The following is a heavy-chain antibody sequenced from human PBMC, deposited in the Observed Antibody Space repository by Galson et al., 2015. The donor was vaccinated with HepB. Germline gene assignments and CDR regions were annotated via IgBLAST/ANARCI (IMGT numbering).Heavy chain of an antibody. CDR1: GYTFIKYT. CDR2: INTYNGNT. D-gene: IGHD2-15*01. CDR3: ARGGLVVVVNATQNNWFDP. Sequence: VSCKASGYTFIKYTINWVRQAPGQGLEWMGWINTYNGNTNYAQKHQGRVTMTTDTSTNTAYMELRSLRSDDTAVYYCARGGLVVVVNATQNNWFDPWGQGTPVTVSS. J-gene: IGHJ5*02. V-gene: IGHV1-18*01.